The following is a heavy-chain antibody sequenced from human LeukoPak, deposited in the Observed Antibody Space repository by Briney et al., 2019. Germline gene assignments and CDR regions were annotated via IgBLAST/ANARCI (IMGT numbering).Heavy chain of an antibody. J-gene: IGHJ4*02. CDR1: GYTFTSYG. V-gene: IGHV1-18*01. D-gene: IGHD3-10*01. CDR3: ARDDSRIWFGELLRPLNFDS. CDR2: LSAYNGNT. Sequence: SVNVSCKASGYTFTSYGISWVRQAHGQGRGWIGWLSAYNGNTNYAQKLQGRVTITTGTSTTTAHMERRSLRCDDTAVYYFARDDSRIWFGELLRPLNFDSWGQGTLVTVSS.